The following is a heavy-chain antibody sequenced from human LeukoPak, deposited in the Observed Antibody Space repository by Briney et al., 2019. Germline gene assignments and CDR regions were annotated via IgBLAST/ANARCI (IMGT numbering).Heavy chain of an antibody. V-gene: IGHV3-48*02. Sequence: GGSLRLSCAASGYTFGPYSVNWVRQAPGKGLEGMSYISGDSSTTHYADSVKGRFTISRDNAKNSLYLQMNSLRDEDTAVYYCARDPYSSGWFDFWGQGTLVTVSS. CDR3: ARDPYSSGWFDF. CDR1: GYTFGPYS. CDR2: ISGDSSTT. D-gene: IGHD6-19*01. J-gene: IGHJ4*02.